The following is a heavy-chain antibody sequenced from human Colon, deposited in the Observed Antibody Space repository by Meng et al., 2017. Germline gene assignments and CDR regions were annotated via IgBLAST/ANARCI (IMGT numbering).Heavy chain of an antibody. D-gene: IGHD6-19*01. J-gene: IGHJ4*02. CDR2: IYHSGST. V-gene: IGHV4-4*02. CDR1: GGSISSSNW. CDR3: ASFPPPGKQWLVTDY. Sequence: QVQESGPGLGKPSGTLSLTCAVSGGSISSSNWWSWVRQPPGKGLEWIGEIYHSGSTNYNPSLKSRVTISVDKSKNQFSLKLSSVTAADTAVYYCASFPPPGKQWLVTDYWGQGTLVTVSS.